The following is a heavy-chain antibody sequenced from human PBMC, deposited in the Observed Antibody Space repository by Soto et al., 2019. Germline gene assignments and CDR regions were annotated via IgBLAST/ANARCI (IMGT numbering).Heavy chain of an antibody. J-gene: IGHJ5*02. CDR3: ARDRGAAAGLCWFDP. V-gene: IGHV3-30-3*01. D-gene: IGHD6-13*01. CDR2: ISYDGSNK. CDR1: GFTFSSYA. Sequence: QVQLVESGGGVVQPGRSLRLSCAASGFTFSSYAMHWVRQAPGKGLEWVAVISYDGSNKYYADSVKGRFTISRDNSKNTLYLQMNSLRAEDTAVYYCARDRGAAAGLCWFDPWGQGTLVTVSS.